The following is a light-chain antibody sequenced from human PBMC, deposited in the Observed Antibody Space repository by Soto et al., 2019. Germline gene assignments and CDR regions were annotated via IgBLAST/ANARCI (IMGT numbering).Light chain of an antibody. CDR1: QGISSY. V-gene: IGKV1-8*01. J-gene: IGKJ3*01. CDR2: AAS. Sequence: AIRMTQSPSSLSASTGDRVTITCRASQGISSYLAWYQQKPGKAPKLLIYAASTLQSGVPSRFSGSGSGTDFTLTISRLQSEDFAYYYCQQYYSYPFTFGPGTKVDIK. CDR3: QQYYSYPFT.